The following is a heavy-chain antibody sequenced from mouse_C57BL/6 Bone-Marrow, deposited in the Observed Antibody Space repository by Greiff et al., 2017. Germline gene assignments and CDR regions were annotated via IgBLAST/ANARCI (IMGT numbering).Heavy chain of an antibody. CDR2: ISPGNSDT. D-gene: IGHD1-1*01. CDR3: ALITTVVKGDFDY. J-gene: IGHJ2*01. V-gene: IGHV1-5*01. Sequence: EVQLQESGTVLARPGASVKMSCKTSGYTFTSYWMHWVKQRPGQGLEWIGAISPGNSDTSYNQKFKGKAKLTAVTSASTAYMELSSLTNEDSAVYYCALITTVVKGDFDYWGQGTTLTVSS. CDR1: GYTFTSYW.